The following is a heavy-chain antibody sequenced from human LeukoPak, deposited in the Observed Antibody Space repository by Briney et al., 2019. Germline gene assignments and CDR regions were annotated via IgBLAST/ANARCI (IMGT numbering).Heavy chain of an antibody. J-gene: IGHJ5*02. CDR2: ISASGGST. V-gene: IGHV3-23*01. Sequence: GGSLRLSCAASGFTFSSYAMSWVRHAPGKGLEWVSAISASGGSTYYADSVKGRFTISRDNSKNTLYLQMNSLRAEDTAAYYCAKGYNYSKGWFDPWGQGTLVTVSS. CDR3: AKGYNYSKGWFDP. D-gene: IGHD4-11*01. CDR1: GFTFSSYA.